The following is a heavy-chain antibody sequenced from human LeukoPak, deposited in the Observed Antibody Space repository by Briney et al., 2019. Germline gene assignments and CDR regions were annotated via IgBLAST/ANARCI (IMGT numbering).Heavy chain of an antibody. CDR2: NNPNRGGT. J-gene: IGHJ4*02. CDR1: GYTLTGYN. Sequence: ASVKVSCKASGYTLTGYNIHWVRQAPGHKLEWVGWNNPNRGGTNYAQKSQGRVTMTRDTSISTAYMELSRLRSDDTGVYYCARDSQKIFDYWGQGTLVTVSS. CDR3: ARDSQKIFDY. V-gene: IGHV1-2*02.